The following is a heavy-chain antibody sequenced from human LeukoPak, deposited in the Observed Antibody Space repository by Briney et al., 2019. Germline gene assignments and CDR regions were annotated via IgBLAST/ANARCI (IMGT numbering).Heavy chain of an antibody. J-gene: IGHJ4*02. D-gene: IGHD3-10*01. V-gene: IGHV1-18*01. CDR2: INAYNGNT. Sequence: RRASVKVSCKASGYTFTSYGISWVRQAPGQGLEWMGWINAYNGNTNSAQKLQGRVTMTTDTSTSTAYMELRSLRSDDTAVYYCARALLLRGVMIGNDYWGQGTLVTVSS. CDR3: ARALLLRGVMIGNDY. CDR1: GYTFTSYG.